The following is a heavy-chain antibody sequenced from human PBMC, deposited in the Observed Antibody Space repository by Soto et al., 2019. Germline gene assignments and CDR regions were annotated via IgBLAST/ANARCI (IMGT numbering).Heavy chain of an antibody. CDR1: GFTFSSYW. V-gene: IGHV3-7*01. J-gene: IGHJ6*03. CDR3: ARVYYYYYMDV. Sequence: EVQLVESGGDLVQAGGSLRLSCAASGFTFSSYWMSWVRQPPGKGLECVANIKEDGSEKYYVDSVKGRFTISRDNAKKSVYLQMNSLRAEDTAVYYCARVYYYYYMDVWGKGTTVTVSS. CDR2: IKEDGSEK.